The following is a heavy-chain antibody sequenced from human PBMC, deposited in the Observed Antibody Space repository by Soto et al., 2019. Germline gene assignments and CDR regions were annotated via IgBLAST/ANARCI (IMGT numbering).Heavy chain of an antibody. Sequence: RXSVKICCKVPGVTFSSYAIGLVRQAPGQGLECMGGIIPIFGTANYSQKFQVRVTITADESTSTAYMELSSLRSEDTAVYYCARDDAFGVVIRFDYWGQGTLVTAPQ. J-gene: IGHJ4*02. CDR1: GVTFSSYA. CDR3: ARDDAFGVVIRFDY. CDR2: IIPIFGTA. D-gene: IGHD3-3*01. V-gene: IGHV1-69*13.